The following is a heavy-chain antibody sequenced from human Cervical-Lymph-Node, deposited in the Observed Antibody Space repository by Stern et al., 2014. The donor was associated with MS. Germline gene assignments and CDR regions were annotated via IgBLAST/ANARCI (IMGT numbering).Heavy chain of an antibody. CDR3: ARAHLIEGAYTD. J-gene: IGHJ4*02. V-gene: IGHV2-70*04. D-gene: IGHD2-2*02. Sequence: QVTLRESGPALVKPTQTLTLTCTFSGFSLSTSGMRASWIRQPPGKALEXLARIDWDDDKCYSTSLKTRLTISKDTSKNQVVLTMTNMDPVDTATYYCARAHLIEGAYTDWGQGTLVTVSS. CDR1: GFSLSTSGMR. CDR2: IDWDDDK.